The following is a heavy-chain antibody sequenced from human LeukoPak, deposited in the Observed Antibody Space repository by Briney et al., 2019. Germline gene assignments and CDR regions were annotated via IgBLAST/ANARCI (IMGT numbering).Heavy chain of an antibody. Sequence: GGSLRLSCAASGLTFSSYWMHWVRQAPGKGPVWVSRINSDGGSTYYADSVKGRFTISRDNAKNTLYLQMNSLRAEDTAVYYCARDPKQGGTYWNYFDYWGQGALVTVSP. CDR3: ARDPKQGGTYWNYFDY. J-gene: IGHJ4*02. CDR1: GLTFSSYW. V-gene: IGHV3-74*01. D-gene: IGHD1-26*01. CDR2: INSDGGST.